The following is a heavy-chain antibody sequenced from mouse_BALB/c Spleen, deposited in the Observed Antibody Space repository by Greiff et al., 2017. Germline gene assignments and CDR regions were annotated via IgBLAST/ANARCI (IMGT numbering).Heavy chain of an antibody. Sequence: VQLQQSGPELVKPGASVKISCKASGYTFTDYNMHWVKQSHGKSLEWIGYIYPYNGGTDYNQKFKSKATLTVDNSSSTAYMELRSLTSEDSAVYYCARPLFITTATAWFAYWGQGTLVTVSA. J-gene: IGHJ3*01. V-gene: IGHV1S29*02. CDR1: GYTFTDYN. CDR3: ARPLFITTATAWFAY. D-gene: IGHD1-2*01. CDR2: IYPYNGGT.